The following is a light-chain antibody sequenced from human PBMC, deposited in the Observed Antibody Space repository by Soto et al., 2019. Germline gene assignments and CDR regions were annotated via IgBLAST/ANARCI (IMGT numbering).Light chain of an antibody. CDR3: MGALQTHPST. CDR1: PRLTHTNGYNY. V-gene: IGKV2-28*01. J-gene: IGKJ5*01. Sequence: DLVMPQSSLSLPVPTGEPASLSCRPRPRLTHTNGYNYLDWYLKKPGQSPQPLIYLGSNRSSGVPDRFSGSGSGTDFTLKIRRVVAEDVGVAYGMGALQTHPSTFGQGTRLE. CDR2: LGS.